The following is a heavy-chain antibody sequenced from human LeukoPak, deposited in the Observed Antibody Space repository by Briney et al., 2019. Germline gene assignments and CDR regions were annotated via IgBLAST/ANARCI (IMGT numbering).Heavy chain of an antibody. CDR3: AKPPPGSSRYYMDV. D-gene: IGHD2-2*01. V-gene: IGHV3-7*01. Sequence: PGGSLRLSCAASGFTFSSYWMSWVRQAPGKGLEWVANIKEDGSEKYYVDSVGGRFTIARDNAKNSQFLQMNSLRVEDTAVYYCAKPPPGSSRYYMDVWGKGTTVTVSS. J-gene: IGHJ6*03. CDR1: GFTFSSYW. CDR2: IKEDGSEK.